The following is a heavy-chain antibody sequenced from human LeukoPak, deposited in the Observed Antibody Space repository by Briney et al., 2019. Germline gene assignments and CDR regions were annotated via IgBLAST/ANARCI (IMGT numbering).Heavy chain of an antibody. CDR3: ARGDPAFSFDY. Sequence: PSETLSLTCTVSGGSISSGGYYWSWIRQHPEKGLERIGYIYYSGGTYYNPSLKSRVTISVDTSKNQFSLKLSSVTAADTAVYYCARGDPAFSFDYWGQGTLVTVSS. J-gene: IGHJ4*02. CDR2: IYYSGGT. D-gene: IGHD3-16*01. V-gene: IGHV4-31*03. CDR1: GGSISSGGYY.